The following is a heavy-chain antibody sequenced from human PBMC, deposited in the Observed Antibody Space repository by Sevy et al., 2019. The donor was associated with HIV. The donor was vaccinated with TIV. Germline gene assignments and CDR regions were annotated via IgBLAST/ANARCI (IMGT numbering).Heavy chain of an antibody. V-gene: IGHV3-23*01. CDR1: GFTFSSYA. D-gene: IGHD1-20*01. J-gene: IGHJ5*02. CDR3: ASDRITGTTPDLFDP. Sequence: GGSLRLSCAASGFTFSSYAMSWVRQAPGKGLEWVSAISGSGGSTYYADSVKGRFTISRDNSKNTLYLQMNSLRAEDTAVYYCASDRITGTTPDLFDPWGQGTLVTVSS. CDR2: ISGSGGST.